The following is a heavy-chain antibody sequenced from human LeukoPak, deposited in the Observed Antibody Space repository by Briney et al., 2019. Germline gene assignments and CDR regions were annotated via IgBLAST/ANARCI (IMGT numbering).Heavy chain of an antibody. J-gene: IGHJ4*02. Sequence: SGGSLRLSCAASGFTFSSYGMHWVRQAPGKGLEWVAVISYDGSNKYYADSVKGRFTISRHNSKNTLYLQMNSLRAEDTAVYYCARGSSHWEFDYWGQGTLVTVSS. CDR1: GFTFSSYG. CDR2: ISYDGSNK. V-gene: IGHV3-30*03. CDR3: ARGSSHWEFDY. D-gene: IGHD2-2*01.